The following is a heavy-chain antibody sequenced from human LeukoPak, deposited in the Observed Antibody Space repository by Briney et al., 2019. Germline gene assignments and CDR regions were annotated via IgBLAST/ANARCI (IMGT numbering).Heavy chain of an antibody. CDR2: ISWNSGSI. CDR1: GFTFDDYA. V-gene: IGHV3-9*01. Sequence: GRSLRLSCAASGFTFDDYAMHWVRHAPGKGLEWVSGISWNSGSIGYADSVKGRFTISRDNAKNSLYLQMNSLRAEDTAVYYCARTYDSSGYYPDYWGQGTLVTVSS. CDR3: ARTYDSSGYYPDY. J-gene: IGHJ4*02. D-gene: IGHD3-22*01.